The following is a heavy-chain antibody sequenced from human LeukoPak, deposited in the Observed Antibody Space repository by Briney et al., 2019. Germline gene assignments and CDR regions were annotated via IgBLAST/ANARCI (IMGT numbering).Heavy chain of an antibody. CDR3: AKLSRWAAGTGGDCFDY. CDR2: ISGSGGST. CDR1: GFTFSSYA. D-gene: IGHD6-19*01. J-gene: IGHJ4*02. Sequence: GGSLRLSCAASGFTFSSYAMTWVRQAPGKGLEWVSAISGSGGSTFYADSVKGRFTISRDNSKNTLYLQMNSLRAEDTAVYYCAKLSRWAAGTGGDCFDYWGQGTLVTVSS. V-gene: IGHV3-23*01.